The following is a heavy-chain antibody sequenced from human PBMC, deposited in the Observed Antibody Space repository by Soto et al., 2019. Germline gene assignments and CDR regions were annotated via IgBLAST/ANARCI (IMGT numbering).Heavy chain of an antibody. CDR2: ISGSGGST. D-gene: IGHD5-12*01. CDR3: AKDRVREYSGYDLFFDY. CDR1: GFTFSSYA. V-gene: IGHV3-23*01. Sequence: GGSLRLSCAASGFTFSSYAMSWVRQAPGKGLEWVSAISGSGGSTYYADSVKGRFTISRDNSKNTLYLQMNSLRAEDTAVYYCAKDRVREYSGYDLFFDYWGQGTLVTVSS. J-gene: IGHJ4*02.